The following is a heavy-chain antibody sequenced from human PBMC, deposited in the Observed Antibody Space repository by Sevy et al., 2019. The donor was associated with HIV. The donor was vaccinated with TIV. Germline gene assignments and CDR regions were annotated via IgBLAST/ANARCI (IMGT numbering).Heavy chain of an antibody. Sequence: GGSLRLSCAASGFTFSSYGMHWVRQAPGKGLEWVAVIWSDGNNKYYADSVKGRFTISRDNSKSTLNLQMNSLRAEDTAVYYCARDPNFPWADLTEGEHIGDEAFDIWGQGTMVTVSS. D-gene: IGHD3-10*01. J-gene: IGHJ3*02. CDR2: IWSDGNNK. V-gene: IGHV3-33*01. CDR3: ARDPNFPWADLTEGEHIGDEAFDI. CDR1: GFTFSSYG.